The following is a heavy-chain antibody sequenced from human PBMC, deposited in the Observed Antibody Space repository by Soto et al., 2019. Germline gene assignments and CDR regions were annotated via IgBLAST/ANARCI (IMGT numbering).Heavy chain of an antibody. V-gene: IGHV1-18*01. CDR1: DYTFTNYG. D-gene: IGHD4-17*01. CDR2: VGGYNGKT. J-gene: IGHJ4*02. Sequence: QVQLVQSGAEVKKPGASVTVSCESSDYTFTNYGITWVRQAPGQGLEWMGWVGGYNGKTNYAPKFHDRVTMTRDTSTSTAYMDLRSLRYDDTAVYYFARGYGDYIKTVDYWGQGTLFTVSS. CDR3: ARGYGDYIKTVDY.